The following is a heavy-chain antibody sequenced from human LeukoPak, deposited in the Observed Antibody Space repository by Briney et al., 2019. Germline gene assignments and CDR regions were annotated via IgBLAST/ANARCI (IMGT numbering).Heavy chain of an antibody. CDR1: GGSISSYY. J-gene: IGHJ5*02. D-gene: IGHD3-22*01. CDR2: IYYGGST. V-gene: IGHV4-59*01. Sequence: SETLSLTCTVSGGSISSYYWSWIRQPPGKGLEWIGYIYYGGSTNYNPSLKSRVTISVDTSKNQFSLKLSSVTAADTAVYYCARGGNYYDNGLAFDPWGQGTLVTVSS. CDR3: ARGGNYYDNGLAFDP.